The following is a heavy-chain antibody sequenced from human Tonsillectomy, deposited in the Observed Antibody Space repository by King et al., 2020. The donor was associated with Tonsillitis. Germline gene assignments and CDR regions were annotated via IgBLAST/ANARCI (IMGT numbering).Heavy chain of an antibody. Sequence: QVQLVESGGGVVQPGRSLRLSCEASGFTFSSFAMHWVRQAPGKGLEWIITISFDGSSKYYADSVKGRFTTSRDNSKKTLYLQMNSLGAEDTDVYYCARMDCSSTSCYSYWGQGTLVTISS. J-gene: IGHJ4*02. CDR1: GFTFSSFA. CDR3: ARMDCSSTSCYSY. CDR2: ISFDGSSK. V-gene: IGHV3-30-3*01. D-gene: IGHD2-2*02.